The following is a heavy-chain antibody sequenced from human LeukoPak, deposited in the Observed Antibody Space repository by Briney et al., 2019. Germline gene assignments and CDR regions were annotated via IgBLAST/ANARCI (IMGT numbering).Heavy chain of an antibody. CDR3: AGGYYDNRGYYFDC. Sequence: GASVKVSCRASGYTFNNSDINWVRQATGQGLEWMGWRNPNSGNTGYAQKFQGRVTMTKNTSISTAYMELSSLRSEDTAVYYCAGGYYDNRGYYFDCRGQGTLVTVSS. D-gene: IGHD3-22*01. J-gene: IGHJ4*02. V-gene: IGHV1-8*01. CDR1: GYTFNNSD. CDR2: RNPNSGNT.